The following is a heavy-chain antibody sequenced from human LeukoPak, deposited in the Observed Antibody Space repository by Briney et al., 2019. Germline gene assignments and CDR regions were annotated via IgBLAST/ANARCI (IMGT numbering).Heavy chain of an antibody. D-gene: IGHD4-17*01. CDR1: GFTFSSYS. J-gene: IGHJ4*02. Sequence: GGSLRLSCAASGFTFSSYSMNWVRQAPGKGLEWVSYISSSSSTIYYADSVKGRFTISRDNAKNSLYLQMNSLRAEDTAVYYCARYYGDYADYWGQGTLVTVSS. CDR3: ARYYGDYADY. V-gene: IGHV3-48*01. CDR2: ISSSSSTI.